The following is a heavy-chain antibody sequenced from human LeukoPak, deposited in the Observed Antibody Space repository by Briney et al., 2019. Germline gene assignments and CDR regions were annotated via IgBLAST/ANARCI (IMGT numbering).Heavy chain of an antibody. V-gene: IGHV3-23*01. D-gene: IGHD2-21*02. J-gene: IGHJ3*01. CDR2: ISGSGGST. CDR3: ARDSSPYCGDDCYFDAFDL. CDR1: GFTFSSYA. Sequence: GGSLRLSCAASGFTFSSYAMGWVRQAPGKGLEWVSAISGSGGSTYYADSVKGRFTISRDNSKNTLYLQMNSLRAEDTAVYFCARDSSPYCGDDCYFDAFDLWGQGTMVTVSS.